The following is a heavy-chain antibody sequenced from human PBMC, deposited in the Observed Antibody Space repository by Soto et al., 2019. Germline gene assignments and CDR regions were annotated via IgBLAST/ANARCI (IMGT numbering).Heavy chain of an antibody. J-gene: IGHJ4*02. CDR1: GFTFSNYG. V-gene: IGHV3-64D*06. Sequence: PGGSLRLSCEASGFTFSNYGTHWVRQAPGKGLEYVSAISSNGGSTYYADSVKGRFTISRDNSKNTLYLQMSSLRAEDTAVYYCVIGSSSWYAMDYWGQGTLVTVSS. CDR2: ISSNGGST. D-gene: IGHD6-13*01. CDR3: VIGSSSWYAMDY.